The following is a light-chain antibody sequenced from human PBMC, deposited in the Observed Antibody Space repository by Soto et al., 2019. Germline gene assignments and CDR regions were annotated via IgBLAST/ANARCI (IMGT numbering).Light chain of an antibody. CDR2: TAS. CDR1: QSVGSS. Sequence: EIVLTQSPATLSLSPGERATLSCRVSQSVGSSLVWYQQKPGQAPRLLIYTASNRATGIPARFSGSGSGTDFTLTISSLEPEDLAVYYCQQRHDWPITFGQGTRLEIK. CDR3: QQRHDWPIT. J-gene: IGKJ5*01. V-gene: IGKV3-11*01.